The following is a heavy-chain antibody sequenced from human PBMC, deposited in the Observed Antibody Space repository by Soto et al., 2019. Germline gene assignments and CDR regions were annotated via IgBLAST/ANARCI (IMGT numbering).Heavy chain of an antibody. J-gene: IGHJ5*02. CDR1: GYTFTSYG. CDR2: ISAYNGNT. D-gene: IGHD2-2*01. CDR3: ARSRPQWSSTSCYVSRFDP. Sequence: GASVKVSCKASGYTFTSYGISWVRQAPGQGLEWMGWISAYNGNTNYAQKLQGRVTMTTDTSTSTAYMELRSLRTGDTAVYYCARSRPQWSSTSCYVSRFDPWGQGTLVTVSS. V-gene: IGHV1-18*01.